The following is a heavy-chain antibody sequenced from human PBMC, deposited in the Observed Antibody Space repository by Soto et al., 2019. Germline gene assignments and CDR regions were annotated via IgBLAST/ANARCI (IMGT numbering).Heavy chain of an antibody. Sequence: ASVKVSCKTSGYPFPSFEVHWIRQAPGQRPEWMGGISNAGSGNTKYSQKFQDRLTIAGDKRATTVYMALSSLTSEDTATYYCARESNHYQDFFQNWGQGTQVTVSS. D-gene: IGHD2-2*01. CDR1: GYPFPSFE. CDR2: ISNAGSGNT. V-gene: IGHV1-3*01. CDR3: ARESNHYQDFFQN. J-gene: IGHJ4*02.